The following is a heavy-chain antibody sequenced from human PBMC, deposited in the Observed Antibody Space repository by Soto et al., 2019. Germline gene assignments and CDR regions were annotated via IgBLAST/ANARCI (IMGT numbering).Heavy chain of an antibody. J-gene: IGHJ4*02. V-gene: IGHV3-11*01. CDR3: ARELGYYECSGYFDY. CDR2: IGSSDNII. D-gene: IGHD3-22*01. CDR1: GFTFSDYY. Sequence: PVGYLRLSCAASGFTFSDYYMSWIRQAPGKGLEWVSYIGSSDNIIYYADSVKGRFTISRDNAKNSLYLQMNSLRAEDTAVYYCARELGYYECSGYFDYWGQGTLGNGSS.